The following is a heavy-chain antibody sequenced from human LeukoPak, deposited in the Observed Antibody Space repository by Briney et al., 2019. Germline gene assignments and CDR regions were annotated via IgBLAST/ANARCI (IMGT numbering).Heavy chain of an antibody. D-gene: IGHD5-24*01. CDR3: ARSSWLQPPGGY. V-gene: IGHV3-20*04. CDR1: GFTFDDYG. J-gene: IGHJ4*02. Sequence: SPGGSLRPSCAASGFTFDDYGMSWVRQAPGKGLEWVSGINWNGGSTGYADSVKGRFTISRDNAKNSLYLQMNSLRAEDTALYYCARSSWLQPPGGYWGQGTLVTVSS. CDR2: INWNGGST.